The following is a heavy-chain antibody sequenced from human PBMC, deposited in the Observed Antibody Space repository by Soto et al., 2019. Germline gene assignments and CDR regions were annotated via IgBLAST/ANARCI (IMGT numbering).Heavy chain of an antibody. CDR2: IYYSGST. J-gene: IGHJ6*02. D-gene: IGHD1-26*01. CDR3: ARGMGAAYYYYYYGMDV. Sequence: XETLSLTCTVSGGSISSYYWSWIRQPPGKGLEWIGYIYYSGSTNYNPSLKSRVTISVDTSKNQFSLKLSSVTAADTAVYYCARGMGAAYYYYYYGMDVWGQGTTVTVSS. V-gene: IGHV4-59*01. CDR1: GGSISSYY.